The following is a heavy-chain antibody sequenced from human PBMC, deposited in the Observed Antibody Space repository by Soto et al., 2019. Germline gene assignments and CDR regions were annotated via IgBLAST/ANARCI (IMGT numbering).Heavy chain of an antibody. CDR1: GFTFSNYA. V-gene: IGHV3-23*01. J-gene: IGHJ4*02. D-gene: IGHD3-22*01. CDR3: AKGSSGSRPYYFDS. Sequence: EVQLLESGGGLVQPGVSLRLSCVGSGFTFSNYAMSWVRQAPGKGLDWFSAITGSGFDSYYADSVKGRFTISRDNYRDTVYLQMHNLRAEDTAIYYCAKGSSGSRPYYFDSWGQGTLVSVSS. CDR2: ITGSGFDS.